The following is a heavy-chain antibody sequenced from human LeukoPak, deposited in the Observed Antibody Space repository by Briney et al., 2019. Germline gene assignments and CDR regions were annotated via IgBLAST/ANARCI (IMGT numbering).Heavy chain of an antibody. Sequence: PSETLSLTCAVYGGSFSGYYWSWIRQPPGKGLEWIGDINHSGSTNYNPSLKSRVTISVDTSKNQFSLKLSSVTAADTAVYYCARRSELRYFDWHVSGSWFDPWGQGTLVTVSS. D-gene: IGHD3-9*01. CDR1: GGSFSGYY. V-gene: IGHV4-34*01. CDR2: INHSGST. CDR3: ARRSELRYFDWHVSGSWFDP. J-gene: IGHJ5*02.